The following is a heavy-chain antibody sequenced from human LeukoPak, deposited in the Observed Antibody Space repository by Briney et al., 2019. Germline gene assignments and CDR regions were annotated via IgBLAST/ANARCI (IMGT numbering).Heavy chain of an antibody. D-gene: IGHD4-11*01. CDR2: ITGDGNRT. Sequence: PGGSLRLSCAASGFTFGSFALHCVRQAPGKGLEYFSAITGDGNRTHYAGSVKGRFTISRDNSKNTLYLQTGTLRPEYMAVYYCARESSHYDTLDFWGQGTLVTVSS. CDR3: ARESSHYDTLDF. J-gene: IGHJ4*02. CDR1: GFTFGSFA. V-gene: IGHV3-64*02.